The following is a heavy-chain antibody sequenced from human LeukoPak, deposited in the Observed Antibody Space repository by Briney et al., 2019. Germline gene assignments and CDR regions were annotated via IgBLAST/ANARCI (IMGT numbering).Heavy chain of an antibody. V-gene: IGHV1-18*01. J-gene: IGHJ4*02. Sequence: ASVKVSCKASGYTFTSYGISWVRQAPGQGLEWMGWISAYNGNTNYAQKLQGRVTMTTDTSTSTAYMELRSLRSDDTAVYYCVRDTTPYDSSGYYYIYWGQGTLVTVSS. CDR3: VRDTTPYDSSGYYYIY. CDR1: GYTFTSYG. CDR2: ISAYNGNT. D-gene: IGHD3-22*01.